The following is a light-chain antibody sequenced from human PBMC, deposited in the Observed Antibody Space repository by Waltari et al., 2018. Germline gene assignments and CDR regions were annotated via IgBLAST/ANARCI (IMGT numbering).Light chain of an antibody. CDR1: QNGFFRPNSKHY. CDR3: QHFYNSPFT. CDR2: WAS. V-gene: IGKV4-1*01. Sequence: DIVMTQSPDSLAVSLGERATINCQSSQNGFFRPNSKHYLSGFQQKPGQPPKLLISWASTRESGVPDRFSGSGSGTDFTLTISSLQAEDVALYYCQHFYNSPFTFGGGTKVEIK. J-gene: IGKJ4*01.